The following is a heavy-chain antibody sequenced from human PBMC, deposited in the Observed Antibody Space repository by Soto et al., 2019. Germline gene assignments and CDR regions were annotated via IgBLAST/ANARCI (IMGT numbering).Heavy chain of an antibody. CDR2: IYYSGST. Sequence: SETLSLTCAVSGGSISSGGYYWSWIRQHPGKGLEWIGYIYYSGSTYYNPSLKSRVTISVDTSKNQFSLKLSSVTAADTAVYYCAVSSSWPGEVDYWGQGTLVTVSS. V-gene: IGHV4-31*11. CDR1: GGSISSGGYY. CDR3: AVSSSWPGEVDY. D-gene: IGHD6-13*01. J-gene: IGHJ4*02.